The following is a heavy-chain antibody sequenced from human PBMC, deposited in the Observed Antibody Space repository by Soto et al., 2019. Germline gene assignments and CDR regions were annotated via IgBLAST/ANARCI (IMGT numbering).Heavy chain of an antibody. V-gene: IGHV4-59*12. Sequence: SETLSLTCTVSGGSMISYYWSWIRQPPGRGLEWIGFIYYAGSTKYNPSLNSRVTISADNPKNTVYLQMNRLRAEDTAMYYCARGYRIQSYAAGAYFDYWGQGTMVTVSS. CDR2: IYYAGST. D-gene: IGHD5-18*01. CDR1: GGSMISYY. J-gene: IGHJ4*02. CDR3: ARGYRIQSYAAGAYFDY.